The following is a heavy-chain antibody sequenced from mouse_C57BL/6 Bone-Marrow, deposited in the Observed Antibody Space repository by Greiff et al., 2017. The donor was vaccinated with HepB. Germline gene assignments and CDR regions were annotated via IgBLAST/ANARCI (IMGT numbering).Heavy chain of an antibody. Sequence: EVKLLESGPGHVKPSQSLSLTCSVTGYSITSGYYWNWIRQFPGNKLEWMGYISYDGSNNYNPSLKNRISITHDTSKNQFFLKLNSVTTEDTATYYCARVPTRYDNYAMDYWGQGTSVTVSS. CDR2: ISYDGSN. V-gene: IGHV3-6*01. J-gene: IGHJ4*01. CDR1: GYSITSGYY. D-gene: IGHD2-12*01. CDR3: ARVPTRYDNYAMDY.